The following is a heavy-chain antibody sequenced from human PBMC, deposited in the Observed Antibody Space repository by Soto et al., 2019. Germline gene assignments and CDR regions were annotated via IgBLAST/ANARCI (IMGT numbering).Heavy chain of an antibody. Sequence: QVQLVQSGPELKKPGSSVKVSCKAPGDTFNSYGISWVRQAPGQGLEWMGGIVPMFGTPNLALKFEDRVTITADELTTTVYMEIRGLTSEDTAVYYCARDLADVHLWDAFDVWGHGTRVTVSS. J-gene: IGHJ3*01. D-gene: IGHD6-13*01. CDR1: GDTFNSYG. CDR3: ARDLADVHLWDAFDV. V-gene: IGHV1-69*01. CDR2: IVPMFGTP.